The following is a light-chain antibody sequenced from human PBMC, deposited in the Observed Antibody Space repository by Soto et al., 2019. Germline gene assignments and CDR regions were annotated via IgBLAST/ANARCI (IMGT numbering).Light chain of an antibody. CDR2: GAY. CDR1: QSISTY. Sequence: DIQMTQSPSSLSASLGDRVTVTCRASQSISTYLNWFQQRPGKAPKLLIYGAYTLQDGVPSRFSGSGSETEFTITISSLQPEDFATYYCQHSFGAPRTFGQGTRVDIK. J-gene: IGKJ1*01. CDR3: QHSFGAPRT. V-gene: IGKV1-39*01.